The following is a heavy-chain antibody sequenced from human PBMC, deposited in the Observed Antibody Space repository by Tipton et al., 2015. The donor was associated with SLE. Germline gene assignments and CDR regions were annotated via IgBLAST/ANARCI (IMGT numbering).Heavy chain of an antibody. J-gene: IGHJ6*03. D-gene: IGHD6-13*01. CDR3: ARHSSNADYMDV. CDR1: GFTFSSYS. Sequence: GSLRLSCAASGFTFSSYSMNWVRQAPGKGLEWVSCISSSSSTIYYADSVKGRFTISRDNAKNSLYLQMNSLRAEDTAVYYCARHSSNADYMDVWGKGTTVTVSS. V-gene: IGHV3-48*01. CDR2: ISSSSSTI.